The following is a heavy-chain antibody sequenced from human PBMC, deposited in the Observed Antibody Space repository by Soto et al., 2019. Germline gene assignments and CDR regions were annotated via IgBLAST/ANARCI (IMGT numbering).Heavy chain of an antibody. D-gene: IGHD6-19*01. CDR3: ARVAGPVAGREYFQH. Sequence: ASVKVSCKASGGTFSSYAISWVRQAPGQGLEWMGGIIPIFGTANYAQKFQGRVTITADESTSTAYMELSSLRSEDTAVYYCARVAGPVAGREYFQHWGQGTLVNVSS. J-gene: IGHJ1*01. V-gene: IGHV1-69*13. CDR1: GGTFSSYA. CDR2: IIPIFGTA.